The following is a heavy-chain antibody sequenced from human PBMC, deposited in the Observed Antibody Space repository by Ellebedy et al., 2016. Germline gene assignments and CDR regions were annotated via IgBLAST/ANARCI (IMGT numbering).Heavy chain of an antibody. J-gene: IGHJ4*02. Sequence: ASVKVSCKASGYTFTGYYMHWVRQAPGQGLEWMGWINPNSGGTNYAQKFQGRVTMTRDTSISTAYMELRRLRSDDTAVYYCARVLATGGYFDYWGQGTLVTVSS. CDR3: ARVLATGGYFDY. CDR2: INPNSGGT. D-gene: IGHD5-12*01. V-gene: IGHV1-2*02. CDR1: GYTFTGYY.